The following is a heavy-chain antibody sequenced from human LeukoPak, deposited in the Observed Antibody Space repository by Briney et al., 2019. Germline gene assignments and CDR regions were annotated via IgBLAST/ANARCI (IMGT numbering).Heavy chain of an antibody. V-gene: IGHV3-7*04. CDR2: IQQRGGRT. CDR3: ERDAYASGSHDY. J-gene: IGHJ4*02. CDR1: GFTLSSYW. D-gene: IGHD3-10*01. Sequence: PGGSLRHSCVASGFTLSSYWMTWVRQAPGRGREWVAHIQQRGGRTNIVDSVKGRFTISRDNAINSLYLLQSSLRVEDTAVYYCERDAYASGSHDYGDQGPLVIVSS.